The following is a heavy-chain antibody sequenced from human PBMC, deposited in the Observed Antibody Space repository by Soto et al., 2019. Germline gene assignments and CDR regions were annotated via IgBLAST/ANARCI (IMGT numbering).Heavy chain of an antibody. CDR1: GGTFSSYA. CDR2: IIPIFGTA. J-gene: IGHJ5*02. CDR3: ARAFGAIAVAAGFGP. D-gene: IGHD6-19*01. V-gene: IGHV1-69*13. Sequence: GASVKVSCKASGGTFSSYAISWVRQAPGQGLEWMGGIIPIFGTANYAQKFQGRVTITADESTSTAYMELSSLRSEDTAVYYCARAFGAIAVAAGFGPWGQGTLVTVSS.